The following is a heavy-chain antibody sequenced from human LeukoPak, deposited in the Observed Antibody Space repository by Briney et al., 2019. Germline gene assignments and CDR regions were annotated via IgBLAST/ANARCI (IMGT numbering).Heavy chain of an antibody. V-gene: IGHV3-23*01. J-gene: IGHJ5*01. Sequence: GGSLRLSCQASGFTFYMYAMSWVRQAPGKGLEWVASMCGTAGCTFYPDSVKGRFTISRDNSKNVLYLRMNSLSAEDTAIYYCAKDRPNFHENSGHYYRRDGDSWGQGTLVTVSS. CDR3: AKDRPNFHENSGHYYRRDGDS. CDR1: GFTFYMYA. D-gene: IGHD3-22*01. CDR2: MCGTAGCT.